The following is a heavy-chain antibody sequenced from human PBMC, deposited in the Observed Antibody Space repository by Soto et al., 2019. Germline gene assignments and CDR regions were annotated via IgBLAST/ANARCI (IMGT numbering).Heavy chain of an antibody. CDR2: INHSGST. CDR1: GGSFSGYY. J-gene: IGHJ4*02. Sequence: QVQLQQWGAGLLKPSETLSLTCAVYGGSFSGYYWSWIRQPPGKGLEWIGEINHSGSTNYNPSLKSRVTISVDTSKNQFSLKLSSVTAADTAVYYCARGGFNTMVRRGWGYWGQGTLVTVSS. V-gene: IGHV4-34*01. CDR3: ARGGFNTMVRRGWGY. D-gene: IGHD3-10*01.